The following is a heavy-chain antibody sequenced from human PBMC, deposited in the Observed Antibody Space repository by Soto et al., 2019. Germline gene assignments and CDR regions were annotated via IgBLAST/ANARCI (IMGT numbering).Heavy chain of an antibody. D-gene: IGHD3-10*01. J-gene: IGHJ4*02. CDR2: IIPFHGVT. V-gene: IGHV1-69*08. CDR3: TRDWEITVSTWSFGGF. CDR1: GGTFSPYT. Sequence: QVQLVQSGAEVQKPGSSVKVSCKASGGTFSPYTINWVRQAPGQGLEWMGRIIPFHGVTNYAQKFQARVTITADKSTSTAYMELSSLRFEDTAMYYCTRDWEITVSTWSFGGFWGRGTLVTVSS.